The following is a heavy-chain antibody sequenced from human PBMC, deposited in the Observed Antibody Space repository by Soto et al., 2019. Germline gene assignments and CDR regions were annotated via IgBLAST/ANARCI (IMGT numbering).Heavy chain of an antibody. CDR1: GGSISSSSYY. CDR2: IYYSGST. V-gene: IGHV4-39*01. D-gene: IGHD3-9*01. CDR3: ARHRGYYDILTGYYTELNFDY. Sequence: TLSLTCTVSGGSISSSSYYWGWIRQPPGKGLEWIGSIYYSGSTYHNPSLKSRVTISVDTSKNQFSLKLSSVTAADTAVYYCARHRGYYDILTGYYTELNFDYWGQGTLVTVSS. J-gene: IGHJ4*02.